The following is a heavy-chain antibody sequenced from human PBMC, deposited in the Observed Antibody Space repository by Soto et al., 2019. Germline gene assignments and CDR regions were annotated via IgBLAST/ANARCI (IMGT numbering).Heavy chain of an antibody. D-gene: IGHD6-19*01. CDR3: ARPAVAGTGYFQH. CDR1: GFTFSSYS. CDR2: ISSSSSYI. J-gene: IGHJ1*01. Sequence: EVQLVESGGGLVKPGGSLRLSCAASGFTFSSYSMNWVHQAPGKGLEWVSSISSSSSYIYYADSVKGRFTISRDNAKNSLYLQMNSLRAEDTAVYYCARPAVAGTGYFQHWGQGTLVTVSS. V-gene: IGHV3-21*01.